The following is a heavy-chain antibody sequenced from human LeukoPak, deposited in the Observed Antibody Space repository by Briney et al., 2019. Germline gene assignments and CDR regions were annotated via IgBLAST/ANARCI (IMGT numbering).Heavy chain of an antibody. CDR1: GFTLSSYG. V-gene: IGHV3-30*18. J-gene: IGHJ6*02. CDR2: ISYDGSNK. D-gene: IGHD3-9*01. CDR3: AKDGGYDINYYYGMDV. Sequence: GGSLRLSCAASGFTLSSYGMHWVRQAPGKGLEWVAVISYDGSNKYYADSVKGRFTISRDNSKNTLYLQMNSLRAEDTAVYYCAKDGGYDINYYYGMDVWGQGTTVTVSS.